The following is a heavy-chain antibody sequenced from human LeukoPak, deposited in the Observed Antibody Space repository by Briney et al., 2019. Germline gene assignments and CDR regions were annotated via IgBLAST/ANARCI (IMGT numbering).Heavy chain of an antibody. Sequence: ASVKVSCKASGGTFSSYAISWVRQAPGQGLEWMGRISAYNGNTNYAQKLQGRVTMTTDTSTSTAYMELRSLRSDDTAMYYCARCSAAAGTTDAFDIWGQGTMVTVSS. V-gene: IGHV1-18*01. J-gene: IGHJ3*02. D-gene: IGHD6-13*01. CDR2: ISAYNGNT. CDR1: GGTFSSYA. CDR3: ARCSAAAGTTDAFDI.